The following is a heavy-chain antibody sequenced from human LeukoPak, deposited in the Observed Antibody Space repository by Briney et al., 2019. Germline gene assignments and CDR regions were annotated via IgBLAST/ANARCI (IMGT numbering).Heavy chain of an antibody. J-gene: IGHJ4*02. CDR2: MYHSGTT. Sequence: SETLSLTCSVSGYSISSGYYWGWIRQSPGKGLEWIGSMYHSGTTYYNPSLKSRVTLSVETSKNQFSLNLSSVTAADTAVYYCAGRYTGYDAFDYWGQGTLVTVSS. D-gene: IGHD5-12*01. V-gene: IGHV4-38-2*02. CDR3: AGRYTGYDAFDY. CDR1: GYSISSGYY.